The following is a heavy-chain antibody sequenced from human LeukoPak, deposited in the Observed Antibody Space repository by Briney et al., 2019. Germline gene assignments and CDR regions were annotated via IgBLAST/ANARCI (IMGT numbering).Heavy chain of an antibody. V-gene: IGHV1-18*04. D-gene: IGHD2-2*01. J-gene: IGHJ5*02. Sequence: ASVKVSCKASGYTFTSYGISWVRQAPGQGLEWMGWISAYNGNTNYAQKLQGRATMTTDTSTSTAYMELRSLRSDDTAVYYCARDPGDIVVVPAAIGIWFDPWGQGTLVTVSS. CDR2: ISAYNGNT. CDR3: ARDPGDIVVVPAAIGIWFDP. CDR1: GYTFTSYG.